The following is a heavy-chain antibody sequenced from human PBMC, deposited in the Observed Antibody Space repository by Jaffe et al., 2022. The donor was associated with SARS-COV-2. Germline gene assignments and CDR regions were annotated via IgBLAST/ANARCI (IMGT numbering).Heavy chain of an antibody. V-gene: IGHV4-61*02. Sequence: QVQLQESGPGLVKPSQTLSLTCTVSGGSISSGSYYWSWIRQPAGKGLEWIGRIYTSGSTNYNPSLKSRVTISVDTSKNQFSLKLSSVTAADTAVYYCARERVVGATWEVFDYWGQGTLVTVSS. D-gene: IGHD1-26*01. CDR3: ARERVVGATWEVFDY. J-gene: IGHJ4*02. CDR2: IYTSGST. CDR1: GGSISSGSYY.